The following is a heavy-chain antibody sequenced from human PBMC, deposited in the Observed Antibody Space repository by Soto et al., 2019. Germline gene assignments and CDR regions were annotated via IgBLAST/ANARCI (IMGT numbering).Heavy chain of an antibody. Sequence: ELQLVESGGGLVQPGGSLRLSCAASGFTFNAYDMHWLRQTPGKGLEWVAGIGTLRDAYYADSVRGRFTFSRDDAWNSLYLHMSRLRAGDTGVYYCARGLLYGAGSGRPGPSDGFDIWGRGTLVTVSS. D-gene: IGHD2-15*01. CDR2: IGTLRDA. CDR3: ARGLLYGAGSGRPGPSDGFDI. CDR1: GFTFNAYD. J-gene: IGHJ3*02. V-gene: IGHV3-13*01.